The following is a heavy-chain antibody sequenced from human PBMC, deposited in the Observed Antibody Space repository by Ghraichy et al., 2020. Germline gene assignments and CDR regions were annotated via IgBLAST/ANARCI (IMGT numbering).Heavy chain of an antibody. CDR1: GVSISSTSYF. J-gene: IGHJ2*01. Sequence: SQTLSLTCTVSGVSISSTSYFWGWLRQPPGNGLEWIASVYYSGSASYSPSFESRVTIAADTSANQISLRLDSVTATDTDTYYCARHMPTESGGWYCNFDLWSGGNLVTVSS. CDR3: ARHMPTESGGWYCNFDL. V-gene: IGHV4-39*01. CDR2: VYYSGSA. D-gene: IGHD6-19*01.